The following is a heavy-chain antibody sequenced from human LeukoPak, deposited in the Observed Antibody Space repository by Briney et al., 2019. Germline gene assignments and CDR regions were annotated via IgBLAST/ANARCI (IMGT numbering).Heavy chain of an antibody. Sequence: GASVKVSCKASGYTFSSYGTSWVRQAPGQGLEWMGWISAYNGNTNYVQKLRGRVTMTTDTSTSTAYMELRSLRSDGTAVYYCARVDILTGYYHFDYWGQGTLVTVSS. CDR3: ARVDILTGYYHFDY. CDR1: GYTFSSYG. V-gene: IGHV1-18*04. D-gene: IGHD3-9*01. CDR2: ISAYNGNT. J-gene: IGHJ4*02.